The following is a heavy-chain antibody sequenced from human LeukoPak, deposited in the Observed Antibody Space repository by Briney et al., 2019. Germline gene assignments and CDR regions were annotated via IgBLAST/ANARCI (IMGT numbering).Heavy chain of an antibody. Sequence: GGSLRLSCAVSGFTFDDHGMSWVRQAPGKGLEWVSGINWNGGSTGYADSVKGRFTISRDNAKNSLYLQMNSLRAEDTALYHCARAVYYDXWSGSXDDAFDIWGXGTXVXVSS. J-gene: IGHJ3*02. CDR3: ARAVYYDXWSGSXDDAFDI. V-gene: IGHV3-20*01. CDR2: INWNGGST. D-gene: IGHD3-3*01. CDR1: GFTFDDHG.